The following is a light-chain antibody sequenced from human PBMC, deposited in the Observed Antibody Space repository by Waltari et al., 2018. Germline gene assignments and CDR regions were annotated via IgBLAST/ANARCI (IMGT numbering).Light chain of an antibody. Sequence: DIQMTQSPSSLSASVGDRVTITCRASQSIDSYLNWYQQKPGKAPNLLSYTASSLQRGVPSRFSGSGSGTDFTLTISSLQPEDFATYYCQQSYSTPPLTFGGGTKVEIK. CDR3: QQSYSTPPLT. CDR2: TAS. J-gene: IGKJ4*01. CDR1: QSIDSY. V-gene: IGKV1-39*01.